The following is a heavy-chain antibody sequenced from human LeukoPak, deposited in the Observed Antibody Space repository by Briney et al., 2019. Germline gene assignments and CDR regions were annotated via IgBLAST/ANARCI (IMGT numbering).Heavy chain of an antibody. CDR1: GFILTSYG. CDR3: ARGRGGSYHY. V-gene: IGHV3-33*01. D-gene: IGHD1-26*01. Sequence: GGSLRLSCAASGFILTSYGMHWVRQAPGKGLEWVAGISYDGSKTYFADSVKGRFTISRDTSKNTLYLQMNSLRIEDTAVYYCARGRGGSYHYWGQGTLVTVSS. CDR2: ISYDGSKT. J-gene: IGHJ4*02.